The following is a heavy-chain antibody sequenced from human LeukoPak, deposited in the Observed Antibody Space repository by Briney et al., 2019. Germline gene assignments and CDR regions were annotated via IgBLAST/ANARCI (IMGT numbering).Heavy chain of an antibody. D-gene: IGHD3-10*01. V-gene: IGHV4-59*12. CDR3: ARSTSTYYYGPFDI. Sequence: PSETLSLTCTVSGGSISTYYWSWIRQPPGKGLEWIGYIYYSGSTYYNPSLKSRVTISVDTSKNQFSLKLSSVTAADTAVYYCARSTSTYYYGPFDIWGQGTMVTVSS. CDR2: IYYSGST. CDR1: GGSISTYY. J-gene: IGHJ3*02.